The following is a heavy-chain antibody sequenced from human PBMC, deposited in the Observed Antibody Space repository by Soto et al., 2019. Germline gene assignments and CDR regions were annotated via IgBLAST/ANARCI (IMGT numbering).Heavy chain of an antibody. CDR2: IYYSGST. CDR1: GGSISSYY. D-gene: IGHD3-3*01. V-gene: IGHV4-59*01. Sequence: SETLSLTCTVSGGSISSYYWSWIRQPPGKGLEWIGYIYYSGSTNYNPSLKSRVTISVDTSKNQFSLKLSSVTAADTALYYCAKRPYYDFWSGYYLDFWGQGALVTVSS. CDR3: AKRPYYDFWSGYYLDF. J-gene: IGHJ4*02.